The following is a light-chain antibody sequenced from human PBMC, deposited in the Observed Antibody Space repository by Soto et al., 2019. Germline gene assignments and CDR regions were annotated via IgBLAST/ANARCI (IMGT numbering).Light chain of an antibody. CDR2: EGS. J-gene: IGLJ1*01. Sequence: QSVLTHPASVSGSPGQSITISCTGTSSDVGSYNLVSWYQQHPGKAPKLMIYEGSKRPSGVSNRSSGSKSGNTASLTISGLQAEDEADYYCCSYAGSSTFFYVLGTGTKVT. V-gene: IGLV2-23*03. CDR1: SSDVGSYNL. CDR3: CSYAGSSTFFYV.